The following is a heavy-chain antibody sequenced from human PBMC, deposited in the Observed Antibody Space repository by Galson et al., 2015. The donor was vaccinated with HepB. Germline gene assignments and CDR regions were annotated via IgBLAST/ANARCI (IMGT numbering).Heavy chain of an antibody. CDR1: GFTFSNGW. V-gene: IGHV3-15*01. Sequence: SLRLSCAASGFTFSNGWMNWVRQAPGKGLEWVGRIKSKTDGGTTDYAAPVKGRFTISINDSKSTVYLQMNSLKIEDTAMYCCSGDVVAAATIRNYWGQGTLVTVSS. CDR3: SGDVVAAATIRNY. CDR2: IKSKTDGGTT. J-gene: IGHJ4*02. D-gene: IGHD2-21*02.